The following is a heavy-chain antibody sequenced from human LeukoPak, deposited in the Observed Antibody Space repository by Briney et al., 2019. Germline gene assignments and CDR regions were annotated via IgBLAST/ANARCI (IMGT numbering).Heavy chain of an antibody. CDR3: ARVRIVGATNYFDY. D-gene: IGHD1-26*01. J-gene: IGHJ4*02. CDR1: GGSFSGYY. V-gene: IGHV4-34*01. CDR2: INHSGST. Sequence: PSETLSLTCAVYGGSFSGYYWSWIRQPPGKGLEWIGEINHSGSTNYNPSLKSRVTISVDTSKNQFSLKLSSVTAADTAVYYCARVRIVGATNYFDYWGQGTLVTVSS.